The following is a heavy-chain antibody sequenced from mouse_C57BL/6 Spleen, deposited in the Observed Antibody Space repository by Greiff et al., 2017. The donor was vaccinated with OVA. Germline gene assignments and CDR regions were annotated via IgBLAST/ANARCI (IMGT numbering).Heavy chain of an antibody. Sequence: QVTLKVSGPGILQPSQTLSLTCSFSGFSLSTFGMGVGWIRQPSGKGLEWLAHIWWDDDKYYNPALKSRLTISKDTSKNQVFLQIANVDTADTSTYSCARIAVYYGSSYYFDYWGQGTTLTVSS. CDR1: GFSLSTFGMG. CDR2: IWWDDDK. D-gene: IGHD1-1*01. J-gene: IGHJ2*01. CDR3: ARIAVYYGSSYYFDY. V-gene: IGHV8-8*01.